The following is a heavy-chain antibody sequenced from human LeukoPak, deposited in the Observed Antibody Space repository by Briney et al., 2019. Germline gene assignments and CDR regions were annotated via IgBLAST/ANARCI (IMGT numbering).Heavy chain of an antibody. Sequence: GGSLRLSCAASGFTFSTYTMNWVRQAPGKGLEWVSSISSSSSYIYYADSVKGRLTISRDNAKNSLYLQMNSLRAEDTTVYYCARDVVGNLVGAFDIWGQGTMVSVSS. J-gene: IGHJ3*02. V-gene: IGHV3-21*01. D-gene: IGHD1-7*01. CDR2: ISSSSSYI. CDR3: ARDVVGNLVGAFDI. CDR1: GFTFSTYT.